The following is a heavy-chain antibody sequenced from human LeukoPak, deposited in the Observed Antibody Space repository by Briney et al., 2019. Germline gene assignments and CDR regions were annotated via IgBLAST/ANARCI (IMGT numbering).Heavy chain of an antibody. CDR1: GFTFSTYA. CDR3: AKDRDLLFAHCWFDL. V-gene: IGHV3-23*01. CDR2: ISISGGST. J-gene: IGHJ5*02. D-gene: IGHD3-10*01. Sequence: PGGSLRLSCAASGFTFSTYAMGWVRQAPGTGLEWVSGISISGGSTYYADSVKGRFTISRDNSKNTLYLQMNRLRAEDTAVYYCAKDRDLLFAHCWFDLWGQGTLVTVSS.